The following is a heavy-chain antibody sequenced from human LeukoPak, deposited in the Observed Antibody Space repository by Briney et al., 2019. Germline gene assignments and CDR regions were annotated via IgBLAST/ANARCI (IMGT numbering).Heavy chain of an antibody. CDR1: GYTFTGYY. Sequence: ASVKVSCKSSGYTFTGYYMHWVRQAPGQGLEWMGWINPNSGGTNYAQKFQGRVTMTRDTFISTAYMELSRLRSDDTAVYYCARGYYDFWSGHTSPFDYWGQGTLVTVSS. V-gene: IGHV1-2*02. CDR3: ARGYYDFWSGHTSPFDY. J-gene: IGHJ4*02. D-gene: IGHD3-3*01. CDR2: INPNSGGT.